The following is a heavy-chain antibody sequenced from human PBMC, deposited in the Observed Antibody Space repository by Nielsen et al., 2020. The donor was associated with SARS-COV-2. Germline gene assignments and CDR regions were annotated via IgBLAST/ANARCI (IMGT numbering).Heavy chain of an antibody. D-gene: IGHD3-22*01. Sequence: ASVKVSCMASGYTFTSYGISWVRQAPGQGLEWMGWISAYNGDTNYAQKLQGRVTMTTDTSTSTAYMELRSLTSDDTAVYYCARDWGDSSDYYADYWGQGTLVTVSS. J-gene: IGHJ4*02. V-gene: IGHV1-18*01. CDR1: GYTFTSYG. CDR3: ARDWGDSSDYYADY. CDR2: ISAYNGDT.